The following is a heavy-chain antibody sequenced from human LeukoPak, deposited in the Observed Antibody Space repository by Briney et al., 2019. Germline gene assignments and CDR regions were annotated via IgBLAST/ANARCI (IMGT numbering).Heavy chain of an antibody. D-gene: IGHD6-19*01. V-gene: IGHV4-59*01. CDR2: IYYSGST. CDR3: AGTSSGWYPPDY. J-gene: IGHJ4*02. CDR1: GGSISSYY. Sequence: PSETLSLTCTVSGGSISSYYWSWIRQPPGKGLEWIGYIYYSGSTNYNPSLKSRVTISVDTSKNQFSLKLSSVTAADTAVYCCAGTSSGWYPPDYWGQGTLVTVSS.